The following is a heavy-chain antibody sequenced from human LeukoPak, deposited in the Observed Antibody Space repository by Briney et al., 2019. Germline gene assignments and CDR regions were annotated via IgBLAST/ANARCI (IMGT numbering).Heavy chain of an antibody. J-gene: IGHJ5*02. V-gene: IGHV4-39*01. CDR1: GGSISSSSYY. Sequence: SETLSLTCTVSGGSISSSSYYWGWIRQPPGKGLEWIGIIYYSGSTYYNPSLKSRLAISVDTSKNQFSLKLSSVTATDTAVYYCARRGYCSSTSCYEYWFDPWGQGTLVTVSS. D-gene: IGHD2-2*01. CDR2: IYYSGST. CDR3: ARRGYCSSTSCYEYWFDP.